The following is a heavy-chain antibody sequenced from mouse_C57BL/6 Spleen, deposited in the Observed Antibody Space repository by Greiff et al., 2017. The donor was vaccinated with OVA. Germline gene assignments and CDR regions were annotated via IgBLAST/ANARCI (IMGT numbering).Heavy chain of an antibody. D-gene: IGHD1-1*01. V-gene: IGHV1-62-2*01. Sequence: VKLVESGAELVKPGASVKLSCKASGYTFTEYTIHWVKQRSGQGLEWIGWFYPGSGSIKYNEKFKDKATLTADKSSSTVYMELSRLTSEDSAVYFCARHEYYGSSYWYFDVWGTGTTVTVSS. J-gene: IGHJ1*03. CDR2: FYPGSGSI. CDR1: GYTFTEYT. CDR3: ARHEYYGSSYWYFDV.